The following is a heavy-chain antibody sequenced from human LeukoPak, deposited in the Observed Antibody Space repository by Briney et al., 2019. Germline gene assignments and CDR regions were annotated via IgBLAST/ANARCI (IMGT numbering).Heavy chain of an antibody. D-gene: IGHD3-22*01. V-gene: IGHV4-59*01. CDR1: GGSISSYY. J-gene: IGHJ3*02. Sequence: SETLSLTCTVFGGSISSYYWSWIRQPPAKGLEWIGYIYYSRSTNYNPSLKSRVTISVDTSKNQFSLKLSSVTAAHTAVYYCARDSMIGAFDIWGQGTMVTVSS. CDR2: IYYSRST. CDR3: ARDSMIGAFDI.